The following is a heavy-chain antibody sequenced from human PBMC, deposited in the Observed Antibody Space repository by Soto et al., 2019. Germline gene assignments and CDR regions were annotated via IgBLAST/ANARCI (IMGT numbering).Heavy chain of an antibody. CDR2: IYPGDSDS. CDR1: GYSFTRYW. V-gene: IGHV5-51*01. D-gene: IGHD6-13*01. Sequence: GESLKISCNGSGYSFTRYWIAWVRQVPGKGLEWMGIIYPGDSDSRYSPSFQGQVTISADKSITTAYLQWTSLEASDTAMYFCARHRVEAANTGAYDAFDIWGQGTMVTV. J-gene: IGHJ3*02. CDR3: ARHRVEAANTGAYDAFDI.